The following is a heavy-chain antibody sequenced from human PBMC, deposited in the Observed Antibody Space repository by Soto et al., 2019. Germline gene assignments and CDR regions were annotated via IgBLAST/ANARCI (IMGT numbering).Heavy chain of an antibody. J-gene: IGHJ1*01. V-gene: IGHV3-23*01. CDR2: ITGRGHST. CDR3: AKTGPWDLLRALDH. CDR1: GFTFSDYY. D-gene: IGHD1-26*01. Sequence: GGSLRLSCAASGFTFSDYYMSWIRQAPGKGLEWVSTITGRGHSTYYADSVMGRFTISRDNSKTTLDLQMSSLSDDDTAVYYCAKTGPWDLLRALDHWGQGTLVTVSS.